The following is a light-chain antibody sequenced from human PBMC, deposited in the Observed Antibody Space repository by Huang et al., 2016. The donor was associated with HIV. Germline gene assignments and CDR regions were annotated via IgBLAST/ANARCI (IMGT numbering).Light chain of an antibody. CDR1: QGLSNN. Sequence: EVVMTQSPATLSVSPGERATLSCRANQGLSNNLAWYRQKPGQAPRLLIYGASTRATDIPDRFSGSGSGTEFTLAIRSLQSEDFAVYYCQQYSIWPYTFGQGTKVEIK. CDR3: QQYSIWPYT. J-gene: IGKJ2*01. V-gene: IGKV3-15*01. CDR2: GAS.